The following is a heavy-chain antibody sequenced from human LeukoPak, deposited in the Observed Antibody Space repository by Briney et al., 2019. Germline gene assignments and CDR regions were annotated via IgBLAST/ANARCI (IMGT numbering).Heavy chain of an antibody. CDR2: IYTSVTT. CDR1: GASISSYF. J-gene: IGHJ4*02. D-gene: IGHD3-10*01. V-gene: IGHV4-4*09. Sequence: PSETLSLTCPVSGASISSYFWTWIRQPPGKGLEWIGYIYTSVTTKYNPSLKSRVTISVDTSKNQFSLKLSSATAADTAVYYCARRSYSGYYLDYWGQGILVTVSS. CDR3: ARRSYSGYYLDY.